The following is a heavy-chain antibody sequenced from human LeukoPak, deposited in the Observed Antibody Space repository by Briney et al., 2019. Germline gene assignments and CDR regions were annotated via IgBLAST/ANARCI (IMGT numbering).Heavy chain of an antibody. CDR1: GFAFSGYW. D-gene: IGHD4-17*01. Sequence: GGSLRLSCAASGFAFSGYWMHWVRQPPGKGLVWVSRITGDGSSTTYADSVKGRFTISRDNAKNTLYLQMNSLRAEDTAVYYCARDTGWYFDLWGRGTLVTVSS. CDR3: ARDTGWYFDL. V-gene: IGHV3-74*01. J-gene: IGHJ2*01. CDR2: ITGDGSST.